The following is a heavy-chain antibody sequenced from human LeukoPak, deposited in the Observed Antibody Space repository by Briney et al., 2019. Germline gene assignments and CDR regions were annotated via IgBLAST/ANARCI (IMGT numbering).Heavy chain of an antibody. CDR1: GFTFSSYS. J-gene: IGHJ4*02. CDR3: AKDSHSWSRDY. D-gene: IGHD6-13*01. CDR2: IDSNSNFM. V-gene: IGHV3-21*01. Sequence: GGSLRLSCAASGFTFSSYSMNWVRQAPGKGLEWVSLIDSNSNFMNYADSVKGRFTISRDNAKKSLYLQMDSLRAEDTAVYYCAKDSHSWSRDYWGQGTLVTVSS.